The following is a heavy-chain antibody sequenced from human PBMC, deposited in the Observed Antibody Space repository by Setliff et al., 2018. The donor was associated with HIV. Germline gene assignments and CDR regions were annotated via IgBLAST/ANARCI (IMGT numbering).Heavy chain of an antibody. CDR3: ARDRDSYGFSYFFDY. CDR2: IGPRGSTI. Sequence: GGSLRLSCVASGFIFNDFEMNWVRRVPRRGLEWVAHIGPRGSTITYPDSVKGRFTISRDNTKTSLFLQMNSLRADDTAVYYCARDRDSYGFSYFFDYWGQGTLVTVSS. D-gene: IGHD5-18*01. V-gene: IGHV3-48*03. J-gene: IGHJ4*02. CDR1: GFIFNDFE.